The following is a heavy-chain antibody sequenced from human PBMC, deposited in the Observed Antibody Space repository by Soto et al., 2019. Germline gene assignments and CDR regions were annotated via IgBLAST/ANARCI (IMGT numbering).Heavy chain of an antibody. J-gene: IGHJ4*02. Sequence: PGGSLRLSCAASGFTFSSYAMHWVRQAPGNGLEWVALISYDGSDKDYADSVKGRFTISRDNSRNTLFLQMNSLRAEDTAVYYCARDYYKYYDSSGYYRSPAYWGQGTLVTVSS. D-gene: IGHD3-22*01. CDR1: GFTFSSYA. CDR3: ARDYYKYYDSSGYYRSPAY. CDR2: ISYDGSDK. V-gene: IGHV3-30-3*01.